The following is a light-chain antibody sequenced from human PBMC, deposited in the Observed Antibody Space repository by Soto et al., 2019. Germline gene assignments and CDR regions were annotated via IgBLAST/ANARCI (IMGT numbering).Light chain of an antibody. V-gene: IGKV3-15*01. J-gene: IGKJ4*01. CDR3: QQYNNWPPLT. CDR1: QSVSSN. Sequence: EIVMTQSPATLSVSPGERATLSCRASQSVSSNLAWYQQKPGQAPRLLIYCVSTRATGIPGRFSGSGSGTEFTLTISSLQSEDFAVYYCQQYNNWPPLTFGGGTKVEIK. CDR2: CVS.